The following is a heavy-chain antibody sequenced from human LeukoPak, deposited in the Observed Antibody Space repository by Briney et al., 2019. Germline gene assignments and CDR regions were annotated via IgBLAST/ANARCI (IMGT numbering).Heavy chain of an antibody. CDR3: ASGGDYAGFDP. J-gene: IGHJ5*02. CDR1: GGSISSGDYY. D-gene: IGHD4-17*01. Sequence: SETLSLTCTVSGGSISSGDYYWSWIRQPPGMGLEWIGYIYYSGSTNYNPSLKSRVTISVDTSKNQFSLKLSSVTAADTAVYYCASGGDYAGFDPWGQGTLVTVSS. V-gene: IGHV4-61*08. CDR2: IYYSGST.